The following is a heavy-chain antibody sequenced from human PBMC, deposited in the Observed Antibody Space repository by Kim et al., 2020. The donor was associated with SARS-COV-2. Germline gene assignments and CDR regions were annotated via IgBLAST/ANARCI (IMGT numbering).Heavy chain of an antibody. CDR3: AKEMYSSSWKHRFFDY. J-gene: IGHJ4*02. D-gene: IGHD6-13*01. V-gene: IGHV3-30*02. Sequence: SVKGRFTISRDNSKNTLYLPMNSLRAEDTAVYYCAKEMYSSSWKHRFFDYWGQGTLVTVSS.